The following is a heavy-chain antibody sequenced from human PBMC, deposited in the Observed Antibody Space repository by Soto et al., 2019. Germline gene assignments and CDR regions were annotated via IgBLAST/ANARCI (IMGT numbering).Heavy chain of an antibody. CDR3: ASEPLWAGAGPRFDY. J-gene: IGHJ4*02. D-gene: IGHD6-19*01. CDR2: ISDDGTNK. CDR1: GFTFSNYA. V-gene: IGHV3-30-3*01. Sequence: QVQLVESGGGVVQPGRSLRLSCAASGFTFSNYALHWVRQAPGKGLEWVAGISDDGTNKHYADSVKGRFTISRDNSRNTLYLQMNSLRIEDTAVFYCASEPLWAGAGPRFDYWGQGTLVTVSS.